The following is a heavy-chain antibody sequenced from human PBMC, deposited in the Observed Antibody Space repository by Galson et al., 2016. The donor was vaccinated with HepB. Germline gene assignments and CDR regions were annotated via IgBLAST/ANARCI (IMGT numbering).Heavy chain of an antibody. CDR3: ARSYGGYAFDI. Sequence: SETLSLTCTVSGGSIGPFFWSWIRQPPGKGLEWIAYIYYSGTTNYNPSLNRRVTISLDTSKSQFSLKVTSVTAADTAVYYCARSYGGYAFDIWGQGTMVTVSS. D-gene: IGHD4-23*01. J-gene: IGHJ3*02. CDR2: IYYSGTT. V-gene: IGHV4-59*01. CDR1: GGSIGPFF.